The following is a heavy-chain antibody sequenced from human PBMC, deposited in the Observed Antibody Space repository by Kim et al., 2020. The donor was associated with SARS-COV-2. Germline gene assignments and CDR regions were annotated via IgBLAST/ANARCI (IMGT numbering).Heavy chain of an antibody. CDR2: IYYSGST. D-gene: IGHD2-21*02. Sequence: SETLSLTCTVSGGSISSGDYYWSWIRQPPGKGLEWIGYIYYSGSTYYNPSLKSRVTISVDTSKNQFSLKLSSVTAADTAVYYCARGGDHYDAFDIWGQGTMVTVSS. V-gene: IGHV4-30-4*01. J-gene: IGHJ3*02. CDR3: ARGGDHYDAFDI. CDR1: GGSISSGDYY.